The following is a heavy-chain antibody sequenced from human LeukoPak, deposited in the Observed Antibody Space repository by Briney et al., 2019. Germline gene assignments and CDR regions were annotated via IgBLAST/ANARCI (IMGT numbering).Heavy chain of an antibody. CDR2: IYYSGST. D-gene: IGHD4-17*01. V-gene: IGHV4-39*01. CDR3: ARHAHGDTYYYMDV. CDR1: GGSISSSSYY. J-gene: IGHJ6*03. Sequence: SETLSLTCTVSGGSISSSSYYWGWIRQPPGTGLEWIGSIYYSGSTYYNPSLKSRVTISVDTSKNQFSLKLSSVTAADTAVYYCARHAHGDTYYYMDVWGKGTTVTISS.